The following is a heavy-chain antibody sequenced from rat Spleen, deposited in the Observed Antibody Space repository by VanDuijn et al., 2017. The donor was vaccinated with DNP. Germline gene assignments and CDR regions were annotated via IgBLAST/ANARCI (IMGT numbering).Heavy chain of an antibody. D-gene: IGHD1-2*01. CDR2: ISSGGST. Sequence: QVQLKESGPGLVQPSQTLSLTCTVSGFSLTSYGVSWVRQPPGKGLEWIVAISSGGSTYYNSALKSRLSISRDTSKSQVFLKMNSLQTEDTAIYFCTRDRLYYSSYAMDAWGQGTSVTVSS. V-gene: IGHV2S12*01. CDR1: GFSLTSYG. CDR3: TRDRLYYSSYAMDA. J-gene: IGHJ4*01.